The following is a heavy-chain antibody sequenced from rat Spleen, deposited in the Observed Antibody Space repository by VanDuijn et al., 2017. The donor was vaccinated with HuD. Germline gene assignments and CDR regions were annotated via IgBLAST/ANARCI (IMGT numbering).Heavy chain of an antibody. V-gene: IGHV10-5*01. J-gene: IGHJ2*01. CDR3: ARPSD. CDR2: IRTKANNYAT. CDR1: GFTFSNAA. Sequence: VQLVESGGGLVQSKESLKISCAASGFTFSNAAMYWVRQAPGKGLECVARIRTKANNYATYYADSVKGRFTISRDDSKSSIYLQMNNLKEEDTAIYYCARPSDWGQGVMVTVSS.